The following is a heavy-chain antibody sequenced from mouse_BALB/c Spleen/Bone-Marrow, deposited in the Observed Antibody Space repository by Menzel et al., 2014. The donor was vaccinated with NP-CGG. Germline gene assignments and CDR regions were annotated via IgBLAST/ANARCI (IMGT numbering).Heavy chain of an antibody. D-gene: IGHD1-1*01. CDR2: IYPAYGHT. CDR1: GFNIKDTY. Sequence: EVQRMESGAKLVHPWASVKLSCTASGFNIKDTYMHWVKQRPEQGLEWIGRIYPAYGHTKYDPKLQGNANRKADTSSNTASLQLSSMTFEATAVYYGAVYYYGSSYVFVYWGQRPPVTVSA. CDR3: AVYYYGSSYVFVY. J-gene: IGHJ3*01. V-gene: IGHV14-3*02.